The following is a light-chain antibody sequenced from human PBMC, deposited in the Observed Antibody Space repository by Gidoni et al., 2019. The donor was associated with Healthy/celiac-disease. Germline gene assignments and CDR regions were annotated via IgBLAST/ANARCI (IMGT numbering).Light chain of an antibody. CDR1: SSDVGGYNY. CDR2: DVR. CDR3: SSYTSSSVYV. J-gene: IGLJ1*01. V-gene: IGLV2-14*01. Sequence: QSALTQTAAVYGSTGQSNTISCTGTSSDVGGYNYVSWYQQQPGKAPKLMIYDVRNLPSGVSNRFSGSPSGNTASLTISGLQAEDDADYYCSSYTSSSVYVFGTGTKVTVL.